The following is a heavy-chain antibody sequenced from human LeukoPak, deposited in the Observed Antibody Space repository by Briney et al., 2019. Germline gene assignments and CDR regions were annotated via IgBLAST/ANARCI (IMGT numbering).Heavy chain of an antibody. D-gene: IGHD1-26*01. CDR2: TNPNSGNT. V-gene: IGHV1-8*03. J-gene: IGHJ6*03. Sequence: ASVKVSCKASGYTFTTYDISWVRQATGQGLEWMGWTNPNSGNTGYAQKFQGRVTITRNTSISTAYMELSSLRSEDTAVYYCARGGSGSQYYYYYMDVWGKGTTVTVSS. CDR3: ARGGSGSQYYYYYMDV. CDR1: GYTFTTYD.